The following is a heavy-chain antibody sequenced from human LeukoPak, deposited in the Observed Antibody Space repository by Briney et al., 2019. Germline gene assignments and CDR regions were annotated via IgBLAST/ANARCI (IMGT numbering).Heavy chain of an antibody. CDR3: AKDGTGCGGDCYSDY. D-gene: IGHD2-21*02. CDR2: ISSSSSTI. CDR1: GFTFSSYS. J-gene: IGHJ4*02. V-gene: IGHV3-48*04. Sequence: GGSLGLSCAASGFTFSSYSMNWVRQAPGKGLEWVSYISSSSSTIYYADSVKGRFTISRDNARNSLSLQMNSLRAEDTAVYYCAKDGTGCGGDCYSDYWGQGTLVTVSS.